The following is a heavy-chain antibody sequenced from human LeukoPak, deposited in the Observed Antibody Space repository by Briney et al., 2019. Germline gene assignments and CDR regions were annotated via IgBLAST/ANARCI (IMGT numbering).Heavy chain of an antibody. CDR2: IIPIFGIA. CDR3: ARGLFGPKPTLYYYYYMDV. V-gene: IGHV1-69*05. Sequence: ASVKVSCKASGGTFSSYAISWVRQAPGQGLEWMGGIIPIFGIANYAQKFQGRVTITTDESTSTAYMELSSLRSEDTAVYYCARGLFGPKPTLYYYYYMDVWGKGTTVTVSS. D-gene: IGHD3-10*01. CDR1: GGTFSSYA. J-gene: IGHJ6*03.